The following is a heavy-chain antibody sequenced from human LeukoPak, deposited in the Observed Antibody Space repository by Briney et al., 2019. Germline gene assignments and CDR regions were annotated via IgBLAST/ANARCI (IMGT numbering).Heavy chain of an antibody. CDR1: GFTFSSYA. V-gene: IGHV3-30*01. D-gene: IGHD3-22*01. Sequence: GGSLRLSCAASGFTFSSYAMHWVRQAPGKGLEWVAVISYDGSNKYYADSVKGRFTISRDNSKNTLYLQMNSLRAEDTAVYYCARDPTIYYDSSGYLDYWGQGTLVTVSS. CDR3: ARDPTIYYDSSGYLDY. J-gene: IGHJ4*02. CDR2: ISYDGSNK.